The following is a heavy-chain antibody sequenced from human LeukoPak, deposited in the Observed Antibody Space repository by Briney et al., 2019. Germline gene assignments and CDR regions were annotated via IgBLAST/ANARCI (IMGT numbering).Heavy chain of an antibody. V-gene: IGHV1-18*01. Sequence: ASVKVSCKASGYTFTSYGISWVRQAPGQGLEWMGWISAYNGNTNYAQKLQGRVTMTTDTSTSTAYMELRSLRSDDTAVYYCARIGAWLRLPGSHSVWGQGTLVTVSS. CDR2: ISAYNGNT. D-gene: IGHD5-12*01. CDR3: ARIGAWLRLPGSHSV. CDR1: GYTFTSYG. J-gene: IGHJ4*02.